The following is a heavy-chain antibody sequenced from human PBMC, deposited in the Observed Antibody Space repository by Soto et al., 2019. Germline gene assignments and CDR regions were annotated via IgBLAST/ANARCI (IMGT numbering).Heavy chain of an antibody. J-gene: IGHJ6*02. Sequence: ASVKVSCKASGFTFSDYGLSWVRQAPGQPLEWMGWISGDNINSKYSQKFQGRLTMTTDTSTATASMELRSLTSDDTAVYYCGREGQQLAQEKYYQFNGMGVWGQGTTVTVSS. V-gene: IGHV1-18*01. CDR3: GREGQQLAQEKYYQFNGMGV. D-gene: IGHD6-13*01. CDR1: GFTFSDYG. CDR2: ISGDNINS.